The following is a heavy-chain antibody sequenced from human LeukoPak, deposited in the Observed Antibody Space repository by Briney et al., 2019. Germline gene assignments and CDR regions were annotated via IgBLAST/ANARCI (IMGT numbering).Heavy chain of an antibody. V-gene: IGHV3-21*01. CDR3: AREPRDCSGGSCHKTYYFDY. CDR2: ISSSSNYI. Sequence: GGSLRLPCAASGFTFSSYSMNWVRQAPGKGLEWVSSISSSSNYIYYAGSVKGRFTISRDNAKNSLYLQMNSLRAEDTAVYYCAREPRDCSGGSCHKTYYFDYWGQGTLVTVSS. J-gene: IGHJ4*02. D-gene: IGHD2-15*01. CDR1: GFTFSSYS.